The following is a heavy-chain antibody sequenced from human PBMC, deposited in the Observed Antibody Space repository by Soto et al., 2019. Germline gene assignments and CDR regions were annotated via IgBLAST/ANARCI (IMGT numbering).Heavy chain of an antibody. Sequence: ESGGGVVQPGRSLRLSCAASGFTFSSYGMHWVRQAPGKGLEWVAVISYDGSNKYYADSVKGRFTISRDNSKNTLYLQMNSLRAEDTAVYYCAKGYIDGYSFLHWGQGTLVTVSS. CDR2: ISYDGSNK. J-gene: IGHJ4*02. V-gene: IGHV3-30*18. D-gene: IGHD4-4*01. CDR3: AKGYIDGYSFLH. CDR1: GFTFSSYG.